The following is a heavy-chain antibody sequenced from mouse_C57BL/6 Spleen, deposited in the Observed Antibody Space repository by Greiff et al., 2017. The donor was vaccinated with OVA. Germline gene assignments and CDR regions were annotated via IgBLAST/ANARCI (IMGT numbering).Heavy chain of an antibody. V-gene: IGHV5-17*01. Sequence: EVQLVESGGGLVKPGGSLKLSCAASGFTFSDSGMHWVRQAPEKGLEWVAYISSGSSTIYYADTVKGRFTISRDNAKNTLFLQMTSLRSEDTAMYYCARGNYYGSSYFDYWGQGTTLTVSS. J-gene: IGHJ2*01. D-gene: IGHD1-1*01. CDR3: ARGNYYGSSYFDY. CDR2: ISSGSSTI. CDR1: GFTFSDSG.